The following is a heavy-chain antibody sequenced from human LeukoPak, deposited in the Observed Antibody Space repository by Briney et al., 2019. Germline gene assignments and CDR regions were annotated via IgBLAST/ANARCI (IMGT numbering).Heavy chain of an antibody. CDR1: GFTFSSYA. CDR2: ISGSGGST. V-gene: IGHV3-23*01. J-gene: IGHJ4*02. CDR3: AKDRLPGYSYGPSDY. D-gene: IGHD5-18*01. Sequence: GGSLRLSCAASGFTFSSYAMSWVRQAPGKGLEWVSAISGSGGSTYYADSVKGRFTISRDNSKNTLNLQMNSLRAEDTAVYYCAKDRLPGYSYGPSDYWGQGTLVTVSS.